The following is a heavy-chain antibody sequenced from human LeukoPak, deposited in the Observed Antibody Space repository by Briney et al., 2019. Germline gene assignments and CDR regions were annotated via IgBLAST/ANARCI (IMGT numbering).Heavy chain of an antibody. CDR3: AKVGCSGGTCYCYFDY. J-gene: IGHJ4*02. V-gene: IGHV3-23*01. D-gene: IGHD2-15*01. Sequence: PGGSLRLSCAASGFTFSNYAMSWVRQAPGKGLEWVSYISGSGGSTYYADSVKGRFTISGDNSKNTLYLQMNSLRADDTAVYYCAKVGCSGGTCYCYFDYWGQGTQVTVSS. CDR2: ISGSGGST. CDR1: GFTFSNYA.